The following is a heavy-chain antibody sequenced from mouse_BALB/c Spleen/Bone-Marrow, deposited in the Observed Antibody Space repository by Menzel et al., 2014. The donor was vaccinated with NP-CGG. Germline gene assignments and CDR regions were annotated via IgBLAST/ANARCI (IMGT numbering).Heavy chain of an antibody. CDR3: ARKGAMITHYYAMDY. CDR2: ISTGSSTI. Sequence: EVKLVESGGGLVQPGGSRKLSCAASGFTFSSFGMHWVRRAPEKGLEWVAYISTGSSTIYYADTVKGRFTISRDSPKNTLFLQMTSLRSEDTAMYYCARKGAMITHYYAMDYWGQGTSVTVSS. V-gene: IGHV5-17*02. J-gene: IGHJ4*01. D-gene: IGHD2-4*01. CDR1: GFTFSSFG.